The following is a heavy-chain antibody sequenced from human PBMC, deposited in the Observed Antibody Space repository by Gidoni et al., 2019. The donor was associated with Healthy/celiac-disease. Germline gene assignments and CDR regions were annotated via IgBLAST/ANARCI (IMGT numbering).Heavy chain of an antibody. CDR1: GGSISSYY. CDR2: IYYSGST. J-gene: IGHJ5*02. CDR3: ARVWSVWFDP. V-gene: IGHV4-59*01. Sequence: QVQLQESGPGLVKPSETLSLTCTVSGGSISSYYWVWIRQPPGKGLEWIGYIYYSGSTNYNPSLKSRVTISVDTSKNQFSLKLSSVTAADTAVYYCARVWSVWFDPWGQGTLVTVSS. D-gene: IGHD2-8*02.